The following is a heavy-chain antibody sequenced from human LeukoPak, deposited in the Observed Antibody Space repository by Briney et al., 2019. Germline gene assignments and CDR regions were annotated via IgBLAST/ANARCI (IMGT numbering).Heavy chain of an antibody. J-gene: IGHJ4*02. CDR1: GFTFSSYA. CDR2: ISYDGGNK. D-gene: IGHD6-13*01. V-gene: IGHV3-30*04. CDR3: ARGSSWYYNY. Sequence: GRSLRLSCAASGFTFSSYAMHWVRQAPGKGLEWVAVISYDGGNKYYADSVKGRFTISRDNSKNTLYLQMNSLRAEDTAVYYCARGSSWYYNYWGQGTLVIVSS.